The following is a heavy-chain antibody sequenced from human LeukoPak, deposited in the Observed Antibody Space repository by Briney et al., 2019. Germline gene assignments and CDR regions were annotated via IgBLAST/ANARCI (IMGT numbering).Heavy chain of an antibody. V-gene: IGHV3-66*02. Sequence: GGSLRLSCAAPGNNVSTNYMTWIRQAPGKGLEWVSLIYGGGAAYYAESVRGRFIISRDNSKNTLFLQMNSLRAEDTAVYYCVSSTGQQLIPYDYWGQGTHVAVSS. CDR1: GNNVSTNY. J-gene: IGHJ4*02. CDR2: IYGGGAA. CDR3: VSSTGQQLIPYDY. D-gene: IGHD6-13*01.